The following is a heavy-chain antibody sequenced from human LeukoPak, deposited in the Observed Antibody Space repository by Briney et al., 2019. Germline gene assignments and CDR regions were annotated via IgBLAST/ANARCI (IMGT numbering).Heavy chain of an antibody. CDR1: GGTFSNYA. CDR2: IITNYGTT. J-gene: IGHJ4*02. D-gene: IGHD3-3*01. CDR3: ARPRTYYDFWRGYPPFDY. Sequence: SVKVSCKASGGTFSNYAISWVRQAPGQGLEWMGGIITNYGTTNYAQKYQGRVTITADESTTTVYMELSSLISEDTAVYYCARPRTYYDFWRGYPPFDYWGQGTLVTVSS. V-gene: IGHV1-69*01.